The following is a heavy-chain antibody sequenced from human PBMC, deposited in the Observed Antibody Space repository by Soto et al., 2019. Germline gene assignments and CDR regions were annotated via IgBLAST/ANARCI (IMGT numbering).Heavy chain of an antibody. CDR2: ISGSGGST. CDR3: AKLSGNYYDSSGYYHYFDY. V-gene: IGHV3-23*01. Sequence: GGSLRLSCAASGFTFSSYAMSWVRQAPGKGLEWVSAISGSGGSTYYADSVKGRFTISRDNSKNTLYLQMNSLRAEDTAVYYGAKLSGNYYDSSGYYHYFDYWGQGTLVT. CDR1: GFTFSSYA. J-gene: IGHJ4*02. D-gene: IGHD3-22*01.